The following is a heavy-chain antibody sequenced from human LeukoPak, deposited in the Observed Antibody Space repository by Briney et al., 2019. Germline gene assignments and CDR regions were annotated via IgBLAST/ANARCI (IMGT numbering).Heavy chain of an antibody. CDR1: GFTFSSYG. CDR3: AKSRRDGYNWDY. J-gene: IGHJ4*02. Sequence: GGSLRLSCAASGFTFSSYGMHWVRQAPGKGLEWVAVIWYDGSNKYYADSVKGRFTISRDNSKNTLYLQMNSLRAEDTAVYYCAKSRRDGYNWDYWGQGTLVTVSS. D-gene: IGHD5-24*01. CDR2: IWYDGSNK. V-gene: IGHV3-30*02.